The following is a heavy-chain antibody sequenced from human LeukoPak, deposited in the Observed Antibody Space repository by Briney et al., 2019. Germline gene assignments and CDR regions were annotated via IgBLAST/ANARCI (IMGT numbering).Heavy chain of an antibody. CDR1: GFTFSSYS. D-gene: IGHD3/OR15-3a*01. CDR2: ISSSSSYI. V-gene: IGHV3-21*01. J-gene: IGHJ4*02. Sequence: GGSLRLSCAASGFTFSSYSMNWVRQAPGKGLEWVSSISSSSSYIYYADSVKGRFTISRDNAMNSLYLQMNSLRAEDTAVYYCARDPSDWVIDYWGQGTLVTVSS. CDR3: ARDPSDWVIDY.